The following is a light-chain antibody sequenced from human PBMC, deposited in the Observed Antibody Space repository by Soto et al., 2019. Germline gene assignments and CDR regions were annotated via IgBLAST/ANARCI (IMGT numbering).Light chain of an antibody. J-gene: IGLJ2*01. Sequence: QSALTQPPSASGSPGQSVTISCTGTSSDVGGYNYVSWYQQHPGKAPKLMIYDVTRRPSGVPDRFSGSKSGNTASLTVSGLQAEDEADYYCCSYAGSNNLFGGGTKLTVL. CDR3: CSYAGSNNL. V-gene: IGLV2-8*01. CDR2: DVT. CDR1: SSDVGGYNY.